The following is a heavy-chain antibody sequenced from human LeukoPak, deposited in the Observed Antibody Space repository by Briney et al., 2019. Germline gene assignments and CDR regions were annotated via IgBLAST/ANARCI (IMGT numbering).Heavy chain of an antibody. CDR2: ISWNSSSI. J-gene: IGHJ4*02. D-gene: IGHD6-13*01. CDR3: AKEGARLGIAVSGPFDY. Sequence: GRSLSLSCAASGFTFYDYAMHWVRQAPGKGLEWVSGISWNSSSIDYTDSVKGRFTISRDNAKNSLFLQMNSLRAEDTALYYCAKEGARLGIAVSGPFDYWGQGTLVTVSS. V-gene: IGHV3-9*01. CDR1: GFTFYDYA.